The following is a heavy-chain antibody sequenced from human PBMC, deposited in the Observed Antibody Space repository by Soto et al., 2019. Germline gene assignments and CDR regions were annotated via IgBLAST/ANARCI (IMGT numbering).Heavy chain of an antibody. Sequence: SETLSLTCTVSGGSISSYYWSWIRQPPGKGLEWIGYIYYSGSTNYNPSLKSRVTISVDTSKNQFSLKLSSVTAADTAVYYCARRYGVYFDXWGQGTLVTVSS. CDR1: GGSISSYY. D-gene: IGHD4-17*01. CDR2: IYYSGST. CDR3: ARRYGVYFDX. J-gene: IGHJ4*02. V-gene: IGHV4-59*08.